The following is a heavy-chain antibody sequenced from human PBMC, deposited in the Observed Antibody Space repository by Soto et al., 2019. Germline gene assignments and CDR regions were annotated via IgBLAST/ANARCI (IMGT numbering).Heavy chain of an antibody. CDR1: GASISHYS. CDR2: IYYSGST. V-gene: IGHV4-59*01. D-gene: IGHD6-19*01. Sequence: LSPTCTVSGASISHYSRSWIRQPPGKGLEWIGYIYYSGSTNYNPSLKSRVAISVDTSKNQFSLKLSSVTAADTAVYYCARSTDSSGWRFDYWGQGTQVT. J-gene: IGHJ4*02. CDR3: ARSTDSSGWRFDY.